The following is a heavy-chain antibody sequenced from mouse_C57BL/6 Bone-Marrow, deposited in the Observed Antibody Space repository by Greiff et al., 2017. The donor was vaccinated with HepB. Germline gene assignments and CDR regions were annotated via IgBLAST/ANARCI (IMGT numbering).Heavy chain of an antibody. CDR3: ARHYGSSYAHWYFDV. J-gene: IGHJ1*03. V-gene: IGHV1-82*01. D-gene: IGHD1-1*01. Sequence: QVQLQQSGPELVKPGASVKISCKASGYAFSSSWMNWVKQRPGKGLEWIGRIYPGDGDTNYNGKFKGKATLTADKSSSTAYMQLSSLTSEDSAVYFWARHYGSSYAHWYFDVWGTGTTVTVSS. CDR2: IYPGDGDT. CDR1: GYAFSSSW.